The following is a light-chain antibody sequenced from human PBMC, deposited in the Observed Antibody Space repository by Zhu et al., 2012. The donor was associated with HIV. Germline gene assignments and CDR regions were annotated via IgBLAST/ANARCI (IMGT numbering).Light chain of an antibody. CDR1: QSVSSSY. Sequence: ETVLTQSPGTLSLSPGERATLSCRASQSVSSSYLVWYQQKPGQAPRLLIYGASSRATGIPDRFSGSGSGTDFTLTIRRLEPEDFAVYYCQQYGNSITFGPGTRVDFK. V-gene: IGKV3-20*01. J-gene: IGKJ3*01. CDR2: GAS. CDR3: QQYGNSIT.